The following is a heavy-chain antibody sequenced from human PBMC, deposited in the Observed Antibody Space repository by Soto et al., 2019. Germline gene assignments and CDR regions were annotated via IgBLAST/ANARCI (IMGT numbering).Heavy chain of an antibody. V-gene: IGHV3-74*01. Sequence: EVQLVESGGGLVQPGGSLRLSCAASGFTFSDYWMHWVRQAPGKGLEWVSRIKRDGSTTNYADSVKGRFTISRDNAKNTLYGEVNSLRGEDTADYYCARGASNDYYEDVWGKGTTGTVSS. CDR1: GFTFSDYW. CDR2: IKRDGSTT. CDR3: ARGASNDYYEDV. J-gene: IGHJ6*03.